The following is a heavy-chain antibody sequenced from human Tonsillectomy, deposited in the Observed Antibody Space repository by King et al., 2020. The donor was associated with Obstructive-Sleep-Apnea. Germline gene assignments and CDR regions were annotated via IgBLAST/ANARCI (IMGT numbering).Heavy chain of an antibody. CDR1: GGSVSSGSYY. J-gene: IGHJ4*02. D-gene: IGHD2-21*01. CDR2: IYYSGST. CDR3: AREVASYYFDY. Sequence: QLQESGPGLVKPSETLSLTCTVSGGSVSSGSYYWSWIRQPPGKGLEWIGYIYYSGSTNYNPSLKSRVTISVDTSKNQFSLKLSSVTAADTAVYYCAREVASYYFDYWGQGTLVTLSS. V-gene: IGHV4-61*01.